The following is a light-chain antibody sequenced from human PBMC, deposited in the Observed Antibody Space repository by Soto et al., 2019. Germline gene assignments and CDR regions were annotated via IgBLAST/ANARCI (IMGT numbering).Light chain of an antibody. V-gene: IGLV2-18*02. CDR3: SSYTSSNTLI. CDR2: EVR. Sequence: QSALTQPPSVSGSPGQSVTISCTGTSSDIGAYNRVSWYQQPPGTAPKLMIYEVRDRTSGVPDRFSGSKSGNTASLTISGLQAEDEADYYRSSYTSSNTLIFGGGTKLTVL. J-gene: IGLJ2*01. CDR1: SSDIGAYNR.